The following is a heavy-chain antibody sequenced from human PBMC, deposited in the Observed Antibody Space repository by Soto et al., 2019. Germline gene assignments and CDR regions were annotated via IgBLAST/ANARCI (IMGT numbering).Heavy chain of an antibody. D-gene: IGHD2-21*01. Sequence: LVESGGRVVQSGGSLRLSCTASGFSVSDYSVNWVRQAPGKGLEWISYISGTGDLILYADSVKGRFTIARDIAKNSLYLQMDSLRDEDSAVYYCATWAIAVGGEGFWGQGTLVTVSS. J-gene: IGHJ4*02. CDR1: GFSVSDYS. V-gene: IGHV3-48*02. CDR3: ATWAIAVGGEGF. CDR2: ISGTGDLI.